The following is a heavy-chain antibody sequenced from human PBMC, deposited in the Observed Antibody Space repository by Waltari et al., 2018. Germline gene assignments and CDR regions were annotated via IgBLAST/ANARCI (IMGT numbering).Heavy chain of an antibody. CDR1: GFSFTSHA. J-gene: IGHJ4*02. V-gene: IGHV3-23*04. CDR2: INYSGGGT. CDR3: AKREYGNTINY. Sequence: EVQLVESGGGLVQPGGSLTLSCAASGFSFTSHAMSWVRQAPGKGMEWVSAINYSGGGTHDTDSVKGRFTISRDNSKNTLYLQMNSLRAEDTAIYYCAKREYGNTINYWGQGTLVTVSS. D-gene: IGHD6-6*01.